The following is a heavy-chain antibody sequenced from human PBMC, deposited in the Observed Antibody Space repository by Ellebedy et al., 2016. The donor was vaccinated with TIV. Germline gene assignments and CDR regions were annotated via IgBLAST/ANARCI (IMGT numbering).Heavy chain of an antibody. Sequence: SETLSLTCSVSSGSFTSGGYYWSWIRQHPGKGLEWIGYIYYTGSTYYNPSLKSRVTISVDTSMNRFSLDLNSVTAADTAVYYCARNVLIFTFDKWYSDLWGRGTLVTVSS. J-gene: IGHJ2*01. V-gene: IGHV4-31*03. CDR3: ARNVLIFTFDKWYSDL. D-gene: IGHD3/OR15-3a*01. CDR2: IYYTGST. CDR1: SGSFTSGGYY.